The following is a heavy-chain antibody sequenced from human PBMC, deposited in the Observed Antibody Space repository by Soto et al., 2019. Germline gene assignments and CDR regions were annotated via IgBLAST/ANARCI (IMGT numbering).Heavy chain of an antibody. CDR1: GYTFSNYG. J-gene: IGHJ4*01. V-gene: IGHV1-18*01. Sequence: ASVKVSCKASGYTFSNYGISWVRQAPGQGLEWMGWISAYNDNTNYAQKFQGRVTITTDKSTSITYMELRSLRTDDTAVYYGGSLSGQLPYYFNYWG. D-gene: IGHD6-6*01. CDR2: ISAYNDNT. CDR3: GSLSGQLPYYFNY.